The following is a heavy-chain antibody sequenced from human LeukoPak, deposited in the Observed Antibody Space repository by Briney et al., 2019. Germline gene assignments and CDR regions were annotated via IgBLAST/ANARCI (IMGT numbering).Heavy chain of an antibody. V-gene: IGHV3-48*01. Sequence: GGSLRLSCGASGYTFSDYTMTWVCQDPGKGPEWSSYISSGGSVMHYADSVKGRFTISRDNVENSLYLQMNSLRVEDTAVYYCTRDLEYWGQGVLVTVSS. CDR2: ISSGGSVM. CDR1: GYTFSDYT. J-gene: IGHJ4*02. CDR3: TRDLEY.